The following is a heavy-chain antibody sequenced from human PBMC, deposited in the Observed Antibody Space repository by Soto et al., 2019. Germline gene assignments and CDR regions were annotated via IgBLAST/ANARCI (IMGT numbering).Heavy chain of an antibody. Sequence: GGSLGLSCAASGFTFSSYAMSWVRQAPGKGLEWVSAISGSGGSTYYADSVKGRFTISRDNSKNTLYLQMNILRAEDTAVYYCAKAFGGAAAGPFDYWGQGTLVTVSS. CDR1: GFTFSSYA. J-gene: IGHJ4*02. V-gene: IGHV3-23*01. CDR3: AKAFGGAAAGPFDY. CDR2: ISGSGGST. D-gene: IGHD6-13*01.